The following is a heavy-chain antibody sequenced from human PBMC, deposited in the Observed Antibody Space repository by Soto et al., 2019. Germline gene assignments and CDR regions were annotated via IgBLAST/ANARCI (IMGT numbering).Heavy chain of an antibody. CDR1: GGSFSGYY. V-gene: IGHV4-34*01. J-gene: IGHJ6*02. CDR3: ARGVGVLLWFGESYYYYGMDV. Sequence: SETLSLTCAVYGGSFSGYYWSWIRQPPGKGLEWIGEINHSGSTNYNPSLKSRVTISVDTSKNQFSLKLSSVTAADTAVYYCARGVGVLLWFGESYYYYGMDVWGQATTVT. CDR2: INHSGST. D-gene: IGHD3-10*01.